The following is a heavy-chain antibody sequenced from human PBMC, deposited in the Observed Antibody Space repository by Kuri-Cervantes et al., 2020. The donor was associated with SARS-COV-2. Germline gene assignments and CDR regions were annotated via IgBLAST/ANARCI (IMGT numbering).Heavy chain of an antibody. CDR1: GGSISSHY. V-gene: IGHV4-4*09. Sequence: SETLSLTCTVSGGSISSHYWSWIRQPPGKGLEWIGYIYTSGSTNYNPSLKSRVTISVDTSKNQFSLKLSSVTAADTAVYYCARARYCSGGSCYPEVPAYYYYMDVWGKGTTVTVSS. CDR2: IYTSGST. D-gene: IGHD2-15*01. J-gene: IGHJ6*03. CDR3: ARARYCSGGSCYPEVPAYYYYMDV.